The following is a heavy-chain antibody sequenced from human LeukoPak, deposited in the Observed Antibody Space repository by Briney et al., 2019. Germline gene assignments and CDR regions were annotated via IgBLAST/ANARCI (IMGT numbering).Heavy chain of an antibody. CDR3: VRRVEYYGSGSYFYYDY. CDR1: GGSISSSGYY. CDR2: IHYSGTP. Sequence: SETLSLTCTVAGGSISSSGYYWDWIRQPPGKGLDWNGTIHYSGTPFYKSSLESRLTMSGDTSNNQFFLKLSSRTAADTAVYYCVRRVEYYGSGSYFYYDYWGQGTLVTVSS. D-gene: IGHD3-10*01. V-gene: IGHV4-39*01. J-gene: IGHJ4*02.